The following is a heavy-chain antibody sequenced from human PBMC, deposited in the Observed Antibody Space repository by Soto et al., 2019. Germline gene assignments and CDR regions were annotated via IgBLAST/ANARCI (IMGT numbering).Heavy chain of an antibody. CDR3: ARDHCSSTSCYTDFDY. V-gene: IGHV1-18*01. CDR2: ISAYNGNT. J-gene: IGHJ4*02. CDR1: GYTFTSYG. Sequence: ASVKVSCKASGYTFTSYGISWVRQAPGQGLEWMGWISAYNGNTNYAQKLQGRVTMTTDTSTSTAYMELRSLRSDDTAVYYCARDHCSSTSCYTDFDYWGQGTMVTVYS. D-gene: IGHD2-2*02.